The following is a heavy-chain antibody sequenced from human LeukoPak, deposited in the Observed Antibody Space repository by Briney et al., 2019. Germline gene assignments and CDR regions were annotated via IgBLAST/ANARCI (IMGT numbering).Heavy chain of an antibody. V-gene: IGHV4-34*01. Sequence: NPSETLSLTCAVSGGSFIGYHWNWIRQLPGKGLEWIGEINHSGATNYNPSLKSRVTISVETSKNQFSLKLRSKTAADTAVYYCARDPTTVTSLPYYFDDWGQGTLVTVSS. J-gene: IGHJ4*02. CDR2: INHSGAT. D-gene: IGHD4-17*01. CDR1: GGSFIGYH. CDR3: ARDPTTVTSLPYYFDD.